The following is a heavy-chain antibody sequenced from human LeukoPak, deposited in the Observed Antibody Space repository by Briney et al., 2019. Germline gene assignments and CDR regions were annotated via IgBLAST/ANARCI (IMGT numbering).Heavy chain of an antibody. V-gene: IGHV4-39*01. CDR3: ARHGRPGYGGYENAFDI. D-gene: IGHD5-12*01. CDR1: GGSISSSTYY. Sequence: PSETLSLTCTVSGGSISSSTYYWDWSRQPPGQGLEWIGNIYDSGDTYYTPSLKSRVTMFVDTSKNQFSLKLSSVTAADTAVYYCARHGRPGYGGYENAFDIWGQGTMVTVSS. CDR2: IYDSGDT. J-gene: IGHJ3*02.